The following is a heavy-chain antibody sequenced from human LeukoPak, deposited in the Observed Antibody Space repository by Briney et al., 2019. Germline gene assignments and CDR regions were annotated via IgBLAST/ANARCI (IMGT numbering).Heavy chain of an antibody. J-gene: IGHJ6*02. CDR3: ARDLRRDFYYYYGMDV. V-gene: IGHV1-69*04. CDR2: IIPILGIA. CDR1: GGTFSSYA. D-gene: IGHD5/OR15-5a*01. Sequence: SVKVSCKASGGTFSSYAISWVRQAPGQGLEWMGRIIPILGIANYAQKLQGRVTITADKSTSTAYMELSSLRSEDTAVYYCARDLRRDFYYYYGMDVWGQGTTVTVSS.